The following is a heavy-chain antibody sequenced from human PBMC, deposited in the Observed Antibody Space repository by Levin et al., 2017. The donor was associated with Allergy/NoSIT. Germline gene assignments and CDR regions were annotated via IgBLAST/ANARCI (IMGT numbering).Heavy chain of an antibody. J-gene: IGHJ4*02. V-gene: IGHV3-48*01. D-gene: IGHD3-10*01. CDR1: GFTFSSFN. Sequence: GGSLRLSCAASGFTFSSFNMNWVRQAPGKGLEWLAYISITTTTIYYADSVKDRFTISRDNAKNSLFLQMNGLRSEDTAIYYCARGYGSGSHDHWGQGTLVTVSS. CDR3: ARGYGSGSHDH. CDR2: ISITTTTI.